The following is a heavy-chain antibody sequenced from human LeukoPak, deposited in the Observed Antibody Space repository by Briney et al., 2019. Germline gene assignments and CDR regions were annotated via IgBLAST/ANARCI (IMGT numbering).Heavy chain of an antibody. J-gene: IGHJ4*02. V-gene: IGHV4-59*01. D-gene: IGHD1-26*01. CDR2: IYYSGST. CDR3: ARDSRGSYGLDY. Sequence: SETLSLTCTVSGGSISSYYWSWIRQPPGKGLEWIGYIYYSGSTNYNPSLKSRVTISVDTSKNQFSLKLSSVTAADTAVYYCARDSRGSYGLDYWGQGTLVTVSS. CDR1: GGSISSYY.